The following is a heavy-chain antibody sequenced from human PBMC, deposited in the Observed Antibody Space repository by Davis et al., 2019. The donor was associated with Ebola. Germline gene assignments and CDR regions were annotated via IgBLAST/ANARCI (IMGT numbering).Heavy chain of an antibody. CDR1: GFTFSSFA. V-gene: IGHV3-23*01. Sequence: GESLKISCAASGFTFSSFAMSWVRQAPGKGLEWVSGISSSGGSTHYADSVKGRFTISRDNSKSTLYLQMDSLRADDTAVYYCAKMRDFYFGSGSFPFHYWGQGTLVTVSS. CDR3: AKMRDFYFGSGSFPFHY. CDR2: ISSSGGST. J-gene: IGHJ4*02. D-gene: IGHD3-10*01.